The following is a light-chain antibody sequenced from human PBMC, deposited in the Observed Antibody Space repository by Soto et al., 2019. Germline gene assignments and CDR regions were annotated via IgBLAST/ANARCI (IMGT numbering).Light chain of an antibody. Sequence: DIQMTQAPSSLSAFVGDSVTITCRASQSVISYVNWYQQKPGHAPKLLVYGAISLQGGVPSRFRCRWTGADFPPPNRRLPPEDSSTFFCQTTYRPPPAFGQG. CDR1: QSVISY. CDR3: QTTYRPPPA. V-gene: IGKV1-39*01. CDR2: GAI. J-gene: IGKJ5*01.